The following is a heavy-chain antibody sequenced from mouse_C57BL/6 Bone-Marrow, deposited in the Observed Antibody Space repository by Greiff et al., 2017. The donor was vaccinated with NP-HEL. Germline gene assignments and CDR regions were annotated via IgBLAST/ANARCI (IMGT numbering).Heavy chain of an antibody. CDR2: IYPRSGNT. V-gene: IGHV1-81*01. J-gene: IGHJ2*01. Sequence: QLQQSGAELARPGASVKLSCKASGYTFTSYGISWVKQRTGQGLEWIGEIYPRSGNTYYNEKFKGKATLTADKSSSTAYMELRSLTSEDSAVYFCARRDYYGSSYPFDYWGQGTTLTVSS. D-gene: IGHD1-1*01. CDR3: ARRDYYGSSYPFDY. CDR1: GYTFTSYG.